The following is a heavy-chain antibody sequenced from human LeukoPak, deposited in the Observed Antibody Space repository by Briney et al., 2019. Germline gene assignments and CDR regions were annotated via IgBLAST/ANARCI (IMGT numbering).Heavy chain of an antibody. CDR2: INHSGST. V-gene: IGHV4-34*01. CDR3: ARVRYSSGTQYYFDY. CDR1: GGSFSGYY. Sequence: PSETLSLTCAVYGGSFSGYYWSWIRQPPGKGLEWIGEINHSGSTNYNPSLKSRVTIPVDTSKNQFSLKLSSVTAADTAVYYCARVRYSSGTQYYFDYWGQGTLVTVSS. J-gene: IGHJ4*02. D-gene: IGHD2-2*01.